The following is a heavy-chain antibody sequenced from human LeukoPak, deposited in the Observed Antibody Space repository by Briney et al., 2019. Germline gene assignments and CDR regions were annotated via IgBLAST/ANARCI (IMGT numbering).Heavy chain of an antibody. J-gene: IGHJ4*02. D-gene: IGHD1-26*01. CDR3: AKDGRNYFDY. CDR2: INSDGSNT. Sequence: GGSLRLSCAASGFSFSNYWMHWARQAPGKGLVWVARINSDGSNTIYVDSVKGRFTISRDNSKNSLYLQMNSLRPEDTALYYCAKDGRNYFDYWGQGTLVTVSS. V-gene: IGHV3-74*01. CDR1: GFSFSNYW.